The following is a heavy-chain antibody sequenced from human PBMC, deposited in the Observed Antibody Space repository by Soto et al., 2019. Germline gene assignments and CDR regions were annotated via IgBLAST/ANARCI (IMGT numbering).Heavy chain of an antibody. CDR3: ARHPERIAQIGWFDP. J-gene: IGHJ5*02. V-gene: IGHV3-48*01. Sequence: EVQLVESGGGLVQPGGSLRLSCAASGFTFSSYSMNWVRQAPGKGLEWVSYISSSSTIYYADSVKGRFTISRDNAKYSLYLQMTSLRAEDTAVYYCARHPERIAQIGWFDPWGQGTLVTVSS. D-gene: IGHD6-13*01. CDR1: GFTFSSYS. CDR2: ISSSSTI.